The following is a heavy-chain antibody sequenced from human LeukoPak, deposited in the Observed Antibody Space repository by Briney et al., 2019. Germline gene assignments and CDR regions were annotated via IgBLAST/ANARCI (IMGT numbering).Heavy chain of an antibody. V-gene: IGHV3-21*01. CDR1: GFTFSNYA. D-gene: IGHD4-17*01. CDR2: ISGGGSYI. Sequence: PGGSLRLSCAASGFTFSNYAMHWVRQAPGKGLEWVSSISGGGSYIFYADSVEGRFSVSRDNAKNSVFLQMNSLRAEDTAVYYCARGLGDYDAFDVWGHGTRVTVAS. J-gene: IGHJ3*01. CDR3: ARGLGDYDAFDV.